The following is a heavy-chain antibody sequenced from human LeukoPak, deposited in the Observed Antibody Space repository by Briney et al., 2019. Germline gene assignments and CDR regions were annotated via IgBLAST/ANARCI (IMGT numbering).Heavy chain of an antibody. D-gene: IGHD3-10*01. Sequence: GRSLRLSCAASGFTFSSYWMHWVRQAPGKGLGWVSRINSDGSSTSYADSVKGRFTISRDNAKNTLYLQMNSLRAEDTAVYYCARDLGVAPFDPWGQGALVTVSS. CDR2: INSDGSST. J-gene: IGHJ5*02. CDR3: ARDLGVAPFDP. V-gene: IGHV3-74*01. CDR1: GFTFSSYW.